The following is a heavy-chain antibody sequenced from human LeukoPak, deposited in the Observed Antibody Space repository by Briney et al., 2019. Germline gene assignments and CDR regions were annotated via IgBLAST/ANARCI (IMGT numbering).Heavy chain of an antibody. CDR2: ISSRSTYI. Sequence: GGSLRLSCAASGFTFSSYSMNWVGQAPGKGLEWVSSISSRSTYIYYADSVKGRFTISRDNAKNSLYLQMNSLRAEDTAVYYCARDVSLVSWGQGTLVTVSS. J-gene: IGHJ4*02. CDR3: ARDVSLVS. CDR1: GFTFSSYS. V-gene: IGHV3-21*01.